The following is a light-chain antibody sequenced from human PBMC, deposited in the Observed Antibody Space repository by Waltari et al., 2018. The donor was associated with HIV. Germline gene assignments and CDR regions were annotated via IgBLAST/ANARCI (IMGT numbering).Light chain of an antibody. CDR2: DDR. J-gene: IGLJ3*02. Sequence: SYVLTQPPSVSVAPGQTARITCGGDSIRIKSVPWYQQKSRQAPEVVVYDDRDRPSGIPERFSGSNSGNTATLTISGGEVGDEADYYCQVWDSSSVHWVFGGGTKLTV. CDR1: SIRIKS. V-gene: IGLV3-21*02. CDR3: QVWDSSSVHWV.